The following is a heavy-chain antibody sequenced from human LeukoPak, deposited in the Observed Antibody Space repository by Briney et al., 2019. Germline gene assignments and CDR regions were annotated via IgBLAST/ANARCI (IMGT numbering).Heavy chain of an antibody. Sequence: GGSLRLSCSAPGFTFSSYTMSWVRQAPRKGLEWVSTITNIEDITYYADSVKGRFTISRDDSKNTLFLQMSSLRAEDTAVYYCAKGRHSSAWDEFDYWGQGTLVTVSS. CDR3: AKGRHSSAWDEFDY. V-gene: IGHV3-23*01. CDR2: ITNIEDIT. CDR1: GFTFSSYT. D-gene: IGHD6-19*01. J-gene: IGHJ4*02.